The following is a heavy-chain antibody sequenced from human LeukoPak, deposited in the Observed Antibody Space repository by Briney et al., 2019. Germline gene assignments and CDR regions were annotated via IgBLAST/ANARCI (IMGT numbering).Heavy chain of an antibody. J-gene: IGHJ2*01. V-gene: IGHV3-74*01. CDR1: GFTFSSYW. Sequence: GGSLRLSCAASGFTFSSYWMHWVRQAPGKGLVWVSRINTDGSSTSYADTVKGRFTISRDNAKNTLYLQMNSLRAEDTAVYYCARDWELPTVTNPNWYFDLWGRGTLVTVSS. D-gene: IGHD4-11*01. CDR2: INTDGSST. CDR3: ARDWELPTVTNPNWYFDL.